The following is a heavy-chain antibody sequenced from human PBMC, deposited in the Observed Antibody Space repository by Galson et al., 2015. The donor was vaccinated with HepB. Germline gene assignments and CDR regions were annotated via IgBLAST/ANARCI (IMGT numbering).Heavy chain of an antibody. CDR1: GFTFSSYA. CDR3: ARGHRSGSLRQRGVGLRAVGMDV. CDR2: ISGSGGST. Sequence: SLRLSCAASGFTFSSYAMSWVRQAPGKGLEWVSAISGSGGSTYYADSVKGRFTISRDNSKNTLYLQMNSLRAEDTAVYYCARGHRSGSLRQRGVGLRAVGMDVWGQGTTVTVSS. J-gene: IGHJ6*02. D-gene: IGHD3-3*01. V-gene: IGHV3-23*01.